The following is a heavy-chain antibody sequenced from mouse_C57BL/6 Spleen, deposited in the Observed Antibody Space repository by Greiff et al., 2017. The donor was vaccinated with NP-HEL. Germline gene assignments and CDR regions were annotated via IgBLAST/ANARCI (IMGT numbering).Heavy chain of an antibody. J-gene: IGHJ2*01. D-gene: IGHD2-5*01. V-gene: IGHV1-15*01. Sequence: QVQLQQSGAELVRPGASVTLSCKASGYTFTDYEMHWVKQTPVHGLEWIGAINPETGGTAYNQKFKGKAILTADKSSSTAYMELRRLTSEDSAVYYCTRPIPYSNYRVGFDYWGQGTTLTVSS. CDR1: GYTFTDYE. CDR2: INPETGGT. CDR3: TRPIPYSNYRVGFDY.